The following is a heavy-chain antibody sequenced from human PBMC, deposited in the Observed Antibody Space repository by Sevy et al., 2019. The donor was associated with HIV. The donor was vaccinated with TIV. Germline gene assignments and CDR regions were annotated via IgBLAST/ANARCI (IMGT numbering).Heavy chain of an antibody. J-gene: IGHJ5*02. CDR3: AKSGQGPTRNWFDP. V-gene: IGHV3-23*01. CDR1: GFTFSSYA. D-gene: IGHD1-26*01. Sequence: GGSLRLSCAASGFTFSSYAMSWVRQAPGKGLEWVSAISGSGGSTYYADSVKGPFTSSRDNSKNTLYLQMHSLGAEDTAGYYCAKSGQGPTRNWFDPWGQGTLVTVSS. CDR2: ISGSGGST.